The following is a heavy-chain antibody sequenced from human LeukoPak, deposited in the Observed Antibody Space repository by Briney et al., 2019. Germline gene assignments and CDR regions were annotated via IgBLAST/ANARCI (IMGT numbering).Heavy chain of an antibody. CDR2: ITNTGGDT. D-gene: IGHD2-15*01. CDR1: GFTFSSYA. Sequence: PGGSLRLSCAASGFTFSSYAMSWVRQAPGKGLECVSSITNTGGDTYYADSVKGRFTISRDNSKSTLFLQMNSLRADDTAVYYCAKNDIGSYFDYRGQGTLVTVSS. V-gene: IGHV3-23*01. J-gene: IGHJ4*02. CDR3: AKNDIGSYFDY.